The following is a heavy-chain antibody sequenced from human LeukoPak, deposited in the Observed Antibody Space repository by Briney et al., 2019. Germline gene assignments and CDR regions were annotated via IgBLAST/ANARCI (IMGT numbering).Heavy chain of an antibody. D-gene: IGHD2-15*01. Sequence: PSETLSLTCAVYGGSFSGYYWSWIRQPPGKGLEWIGEINHSGSTNYNPSLKSRVTISVDTSKNQFSLKLSSVTAADTAVYYCARFGYCSGGSCYPNWFDPWGQGTLVTVSS. CDR2: INHSGST. J-gene: IGHJ5*02. CDR3: ARFGYCSGGSCYPNWFDP. V-gene: IGHV4-34*01. CDR1: GGSFSGYY.